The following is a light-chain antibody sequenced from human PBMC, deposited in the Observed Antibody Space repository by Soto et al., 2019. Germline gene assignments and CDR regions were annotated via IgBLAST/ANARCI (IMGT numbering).Light chain of an antibody. V-gene: IGKV1-39*01. CDR1: QTISTY. J-gene: IGKJ1*01. CDR3: QQTYNTPLT. CDR2: DAS. Sequence: IQMTQSPSSLAASVGDRMTITCRASQTISTYVNWYRQKSGAAPELLLYDASTLQGGVPSRFSGGASGTDFTLTISSLQLEDFATYYCQQTYNTPLTFGQGTKVDIK.